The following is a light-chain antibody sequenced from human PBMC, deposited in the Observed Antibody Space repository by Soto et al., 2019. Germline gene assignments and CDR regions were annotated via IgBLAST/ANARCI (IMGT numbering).Light chain of an antibody. CDR3: QQFNDYPIT. V-gene: IGKV3-20*01. CDR2: GAS. Sequence: EIVLTQWPGTLSLSPGERATLSCRASQSVSSSYLAWYQQKPGQAPRLLIYGASSRATGIPDRFSGSGSGTDFTLTIRRLEPEDFATYYCQQFNDYPITFGQGTRLEIK. J-gene: IGKJ5*01. CDR1: QSVSSSY.